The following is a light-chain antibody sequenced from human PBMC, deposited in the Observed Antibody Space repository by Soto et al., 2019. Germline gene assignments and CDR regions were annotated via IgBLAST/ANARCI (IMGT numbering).Light chain of an antibody. Sequence: QSALTQPPSASASPGQSVTISCTETSSDVGAYNYVSWYQQHPGKAPKLMICEFSKRPSGVPDRFSGFKSGNTASLTVSGLQAEDEADYYCSSYAGSDVIFGGGTKLTVL. CDR1: SSDVGAYNY. V-gene: IGLV2-8*01. J-gene: IGLJ2*01. CDR3: SSYAGSDVI. CDR2: EFS.